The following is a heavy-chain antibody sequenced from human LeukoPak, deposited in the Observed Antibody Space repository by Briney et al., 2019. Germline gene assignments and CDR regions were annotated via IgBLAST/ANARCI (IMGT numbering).Heavy chain of an antibody. Sequence: GGSLRLSCAASGFTLNNYAMHWVRQAPGKGLEWVSLISGDGGSTYYADSVKGRFTISRDNSNNSLYLQMNSLRPGDTALYYCAKDNPNWGSFDIWSQGTMVTVSS. J-gene: IGHJ3*02. CDR3: AKDNPNWGSFDI. CDR1: GFTLNNYA. D-gene: IGHD3-16*01. CDR2: ISGDGGST. V-gene: IGHV3-43*02.